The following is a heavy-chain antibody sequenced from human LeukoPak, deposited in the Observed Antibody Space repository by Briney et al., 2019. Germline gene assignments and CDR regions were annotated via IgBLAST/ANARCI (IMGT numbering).Heavy chain of an antibody. Sequence: GGSLRLSCSASGFTFNSFAIHWVRQAPGKGLEYVSVISGNGGSTYYADSVKGRFTISSDTSKNTMYLQMNSLRAEDTAVYYCARDLSPVVRASPMGYWGQGTLVTVSS. CDR2: ISGNGGST. V-gene: IGHV3-64*04. D-gene: IGHD3-10*01. CDR3: ARDLSPVVRASPMGY. J-gene: IGHJ4*02. CDR1: GFTFNSFA.